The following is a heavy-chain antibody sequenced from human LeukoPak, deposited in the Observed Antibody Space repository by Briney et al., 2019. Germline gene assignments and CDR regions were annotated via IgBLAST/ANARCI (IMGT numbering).Heavy chain of an antibody. J-gene: IGHJ4*02. CDR2: ITYNGAAT. V-gene: IGHV3-23*01. CDR3: AKDGLYFDGSTHIYYFDS. D-gene: IGHD3-9*01. Sequence: GGSLRLSCAASGFSFGGYAMTWVRQAPGKGLEWVSSITYNGAATYYLDSVKARFTISRDNSRSTLYLQMDSLTAEDTALCYCAKDGLYFDGSTHIYYFDSWGQGTLVAVSS. CDR1: GFSFGGYA.